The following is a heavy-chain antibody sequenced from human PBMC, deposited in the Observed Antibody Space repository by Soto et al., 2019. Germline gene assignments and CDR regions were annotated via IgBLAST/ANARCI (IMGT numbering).Heavy chain of an antibody. D-gene: IGHD5-18*01. CDR3: ATISRSRGYSYGARVDY. V-gene: IGHV3-48*03. CDR2: ISSSGSTI. J-gene: IGHJ4*01. CDR1: GFTFSSYE. Sequence: GGSLRLSCAASGFTFSSYEMNWVRQAPGKGLEWVSYISSSGSTIYYADSVKGRFTISRDNAKNSLYLQMNSLRAEDTAVYYCATISRSRGYSYGARVDYWGHGTLVTVSS.